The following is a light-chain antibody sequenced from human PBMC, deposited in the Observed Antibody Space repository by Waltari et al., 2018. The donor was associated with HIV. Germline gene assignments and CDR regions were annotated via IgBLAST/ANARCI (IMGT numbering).Light chain of an antibody. CDR2: GVN. V-gene: IGLV2-14*03. CDR3: NSFTDTDTLV. Sequence: QSALTQPASVSGSPGHSVTISCTGPHGDVGSYTLVSWYQQYPGRAPQLIIYGVNSRPSGVSDRFSGSKFGNTASLTISGLRADDEADYYCNSFTDTDTLVFGGGTRLTVL. J-gene: IGLJ3*02. CDR1: HGDVGSYTL.